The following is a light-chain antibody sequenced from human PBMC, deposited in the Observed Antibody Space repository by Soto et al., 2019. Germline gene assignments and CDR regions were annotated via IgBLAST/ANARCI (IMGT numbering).Light chain of an antibody. CDR2: GAS. J-gene: IGKJ5*01. Sequence: EIVLTQSPGTLSLSPGERATLSCRASQSVSSSYLAWYQQKPGQAPRLLIYGASGRATGIPHRFSGSGSGTDSTLTISRLEPEDFAVYYCQQYGSSPPVTFGQGTRLEIK. CDR1: QSVSSSY. V-gene: IGKV3-20*01. CDR3: QQYGSSPPVT.